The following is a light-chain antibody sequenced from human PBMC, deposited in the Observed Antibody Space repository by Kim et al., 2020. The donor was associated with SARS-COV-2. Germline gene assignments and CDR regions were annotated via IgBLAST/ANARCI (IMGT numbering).Light chain of an antibody. CDR2: KAS. V-gene: IGKV1-5*03. CDR1: QSISNW. Sequence: VSVGDRVTITCRASQSISNWLAWYQQNPGKAPKLLISKASALETGVPSRFSGGGSGTEFTLTISSLQPDDFATYYCQQFNTYPWTFGPGTKVDIK. CDR3: QQFNTYPWT. J-gene: IGKJ1*01.